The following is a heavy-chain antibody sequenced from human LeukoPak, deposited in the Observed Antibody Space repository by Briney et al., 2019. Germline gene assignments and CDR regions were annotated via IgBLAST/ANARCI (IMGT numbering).Heavy chain of an antibody. CDR3: ARGLGRELDGAFDI. CDR2: ISSSSTTI. CDR1: GFSFSSYG. D-gene: IGHD3-10*01. V-gene: IGHV3-48*01. Sequence: PGGSLRLACAASGFSFSSYGMKCVRQAPGKGLEWVSYISSSSTTIYYADSVKGRFTISRDNAENSLYLQMNSLRAEDTAVYYCARGLGRELDGAFDIWGQGTMVTVSS. J-gene: IGHJ3*02.